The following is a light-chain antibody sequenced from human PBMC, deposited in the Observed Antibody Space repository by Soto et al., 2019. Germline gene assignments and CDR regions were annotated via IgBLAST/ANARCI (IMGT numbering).Light chain of an antibody. CDR2: KAS. V-gene: IGKV1-5*03. CDR3: EQYSSFWA. J-gene: IGKJ1*01. Sequence: DIQMTQSPSTLSASVGDRVTITCRASQSIDSWLAWYQQKPGKAPKLLIYKASSLESGVPSRFSGSGSGTEFTLTISSLQPDAFATYSCEQYSSFWAFGQGTKVEIK. CDR1: QSIDSW.